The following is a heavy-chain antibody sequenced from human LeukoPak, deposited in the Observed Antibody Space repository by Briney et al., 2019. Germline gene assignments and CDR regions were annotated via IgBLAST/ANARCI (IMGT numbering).Heavy chain of an antibody. D-gene: IGHD4/OR15-4a*01. J-gene: IGHJ3*02. CDR3: VKDDYLNAFDI. CDR2: ISSNGGST. CDR1: GFTFSSYA. Sequence: PGGSLRLSCSASGFTFSSYAMHWVRQAPGKGLEYVSAISSNGGSTHYADSVKGRFTISRDNSKNTLYLQMSSLRAEDTAVYYCVKDDYLNAFDIWGQGTMVTVSS. V-gene: IGHV3-64D*09.